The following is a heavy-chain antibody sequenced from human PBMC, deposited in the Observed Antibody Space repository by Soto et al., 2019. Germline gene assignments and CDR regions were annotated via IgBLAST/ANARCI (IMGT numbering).Heavy chain of an antibody. V-gene: IGHV4-30-4*01. J-gene: IGHJ6*02. CDR3: ARVARYYYGMDV. Sequence: SETLSLTYTVSGGSISSGDYYWSRIRQPPGKGLEWIGYIYYSGSTYYNPSLKSRVTISVDTSKNQFSLKLSSVTAADTAVYYCARVARYYYGMDVWGQGTTVTVSS. CDR2: IYYSGST. CDR1: GGSISSGDYY.